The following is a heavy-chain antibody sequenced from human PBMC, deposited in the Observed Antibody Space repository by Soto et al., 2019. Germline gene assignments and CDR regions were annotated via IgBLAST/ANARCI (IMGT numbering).Heavy chain of an antibody. J-gene: IGHJ4*02. V-gene: IGHV1-2*02. CDR2: INPNSGGT. CDR3: ASHDGSGYYSLGY. D-gene: IGHD3-22*01. CDR1: GYTFTDYY. Sequence: ASVKVSCKASGYTFTDYYMHRVRQAPGQGLEWMGWINPNSGGTNYAQKFQGRVTTTRDTSISTAYMELSRLRSDDTAMYYCASHDGSGYYSLGYWGQGTLVTVSS.